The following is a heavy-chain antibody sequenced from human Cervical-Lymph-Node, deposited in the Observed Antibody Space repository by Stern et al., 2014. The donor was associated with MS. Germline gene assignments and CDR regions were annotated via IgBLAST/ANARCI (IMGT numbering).Heavy chain of an antibody. CDR1: GDSISDYY. CDR3: ARWGTTVTFRTFDF. CDR2: IYYGST. V-gene: IGHV4-59*01. J-gene: IGHJ4*02. D-gene: IGHD4-17*01. Sequence: VQLEESGPGLVKPSETLSLTCAVSGDSISDYYWNWIRQPPGKGLAWIGYIYYGSTNYNPSLRSRATLSVDTSKNQFSLKLTSVTPADTAIYYCARWGTTVTFRTFDFWGQGILVTVSS.